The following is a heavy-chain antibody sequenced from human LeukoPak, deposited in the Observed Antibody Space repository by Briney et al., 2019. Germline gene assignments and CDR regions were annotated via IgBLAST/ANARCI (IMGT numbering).Heavy chain of an antibody. V-gene: IGHV4-4*07. CDR2: IYTSGST. CDR3: ARAGAGIAAAGTLAFDI. Sequence: SETLSLTCTVSGGSISSYYWSWIRQPAGKGLEWIGRIYTSGSTHYNPSLQSRVTMSVDTSKNQFSLKLSSVTAADTAVYYCARAGAGIAAAGTLAFDIWGQGTMVTVSS. CDR1: GGSISSYY. J-gene: IGHJ3*02. D-gene: IGHD6-13*01.